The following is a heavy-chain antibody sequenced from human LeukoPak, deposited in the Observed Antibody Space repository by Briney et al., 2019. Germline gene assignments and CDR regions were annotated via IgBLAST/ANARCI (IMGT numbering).Heavy chain of an antibody. CDR2: IYYSGST. CDR3: ARAYDSSGWYDYFDY. V-gene: IGHV4-39*07. CDR1: GGSVSSSTYY. Sequence: SETLSLTCTVSGGSVSSSTYYWGWIRQPPGKGLEWIGNIYYSGSTFYNPSLKSRVTISVDTSKNQFSLKVSAVTAADTAVYYCARAYDSSGWYDYFDYWGQGTLVTVSS. J-gene: IGHJ4*02. D-gene: IGHD6-19*01.